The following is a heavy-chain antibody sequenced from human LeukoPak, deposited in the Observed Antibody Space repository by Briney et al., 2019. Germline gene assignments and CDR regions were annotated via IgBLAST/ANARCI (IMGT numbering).Heavy chain of an antibody. V-gene: IGHV1-2*02. CDR1: GYTFTGYY. J-gene: IGHJ5*02. Sequence: ASVKVSCKASGYTFTGYYMHWVRQAPGQGLEWMGWINPNSGGTNYAQKFQGRVTMTRDTSISTANMELSRLRSDDMAVYYCARSPPRDDEYGDYEYWFDPWGQGTLVTVFS. CDR3: ARSPPRDDEYGDYEYWFDP. CDR2: INPNSGGT. D-gene: IGHD4-17*01.